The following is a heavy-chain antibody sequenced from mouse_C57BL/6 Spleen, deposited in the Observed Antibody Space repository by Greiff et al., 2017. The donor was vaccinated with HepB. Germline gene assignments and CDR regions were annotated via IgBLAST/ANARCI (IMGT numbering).Heavy chain of an antibody. CDR2: ISYDGSN. CDR1: GYSITSGYY. CDR3: AREGGGFAY. J-gene: IGHJ3*01. Sequence: VQLQQSGPGLVKPSQSLSLTCSVPGYSITSGYYWNWIRQFPGNKLEWMGYISYDGSNNYNPSLKNRISITRDTSKNQFFLKLNSVTTEDTATYYCAREGGGFAYWGQGTLVTVSA. V-gene: IGHV3-6*01. D-gene: IGHD1-1*02.